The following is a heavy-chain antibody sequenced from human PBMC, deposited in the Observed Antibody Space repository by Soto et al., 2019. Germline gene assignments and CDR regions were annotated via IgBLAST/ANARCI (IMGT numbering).Heavy chain of an antibody. D-gene: IGHD6-13*01. V-gene: IGHV4-39*01. CDR3: AGYSSSWYYWFDP. CDR1: GGSISSSSYY. CDR2: IYYSGST. J-gene: IGHJ5*02. Sequence: SETLSLTCTVSGGSISSSSYYWGWIRQPPGKGLEWIGSIYYSGSTYYNPSLKSRVTISVDTSKNQFSLKLSSVTAADTAVYYCAGYSSSWYYWFDPWGQGTLVTVSS.